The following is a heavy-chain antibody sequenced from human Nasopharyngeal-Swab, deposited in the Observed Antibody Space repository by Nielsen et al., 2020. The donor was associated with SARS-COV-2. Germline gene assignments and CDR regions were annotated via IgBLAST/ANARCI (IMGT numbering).Heavy chain of an antibody. V-gene: IGHV3-48*01. D-gene: IGHD3-3*01. CDR2: ISGSSGTI. CDR3: ARDSPITIFGVVITTPVDY. Sequence: VRQAPGKGLEWVSYISGSSGTINYVDSVKGRFTISRDNAKNSLYLQMNSLRAEDTAVYYCARDSPITIFGVVITTPVDYWGQGTLVTSPQ. J-gene: IGHJ4*02.